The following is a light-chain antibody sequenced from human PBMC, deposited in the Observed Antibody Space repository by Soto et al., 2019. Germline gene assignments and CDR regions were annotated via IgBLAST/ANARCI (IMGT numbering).Light chain of an antibody. Sequence: QSVLTQPASVSGSPGQSITISCTGTSSDVGGYNYVSWYQQHPGKAPKLMIYEVSNRPSGVSNRFSGSKSGNTASLTISGLQAEDEADYYCSSYTRRSVFGTGTKRPVL. CDR1: SSDVGGYNY. CDR2: EVS. CDR3: SSYTRRSV. V-gene: IGLV2-14*01. J-gene: IGLJ1*01.